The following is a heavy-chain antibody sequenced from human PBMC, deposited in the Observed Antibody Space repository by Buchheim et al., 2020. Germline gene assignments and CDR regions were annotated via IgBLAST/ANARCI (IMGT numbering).Heavy chain of an antibody. CDR2: IICSGVTT. D-gene: IGHD1-14*01. CDR1: GFTFSSYA. CDR3: AKDLMRAGEVIPATKYYFDY. J-gene: IGHJ4*02. Sequence: EVRLLESGGGLVQPGGSLRLSCAASGFTFSSYAMIWVRLTAGKGLEWVSAIICSGVTTYYADSLKGRFTVSRDNSTNTMYLQMNRLRVEDTAVYYCAKDLMRAGEVIPATKYYFDYWGQGT. V-gene: IGHV3-23*01.